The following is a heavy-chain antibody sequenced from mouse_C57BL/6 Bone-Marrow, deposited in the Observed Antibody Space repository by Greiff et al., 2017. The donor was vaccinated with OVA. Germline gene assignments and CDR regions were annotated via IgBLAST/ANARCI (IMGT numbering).Heavy chain of an antibody. CDR3: AREDYGSSFPY. D-gene: IGHD1-1*01. CDR2: IDPSDSYT. J-gene: IGHJ2*01. Sequence: QVQLQQPGAELVKPGASVKLSCKASGYTFTSYWMQWVKQRPGQGLEWIGEIDPSDSYTNYNQKFKGKATLTVDTSSSTAYMQLSSLTSEDSAVYYCAREDYGSSFPYWGQGTTLTVSS. CDR1: GYTFTSYW. V-gene: IGHV1-50*01.